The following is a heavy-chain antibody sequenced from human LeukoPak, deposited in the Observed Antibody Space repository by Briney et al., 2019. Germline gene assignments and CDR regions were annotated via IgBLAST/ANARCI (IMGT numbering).Heavy chain of an antibody. CDR2: FDPEDGKT. V-gene: IGHV1-24*01. J-gene: IGHJ3*02. Sequence: APVKVSCKVSGYTPTELSMHWVRQAPGKGLEWMGGFDPEDGKTIYAQKFQGRVTMTEDTSTDTAYMELSSLRSEDTAVYYCATRVRMIRDAFDIWGQGTMVTVSS. CDR3: ATRVRMIRDAFDI. D-gene: IGHD3-22*01. CDR1: GYTPTELS.